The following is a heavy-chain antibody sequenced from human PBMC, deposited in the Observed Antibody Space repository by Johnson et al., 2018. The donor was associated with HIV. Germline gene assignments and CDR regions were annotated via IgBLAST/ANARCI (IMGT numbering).Heavy chain of an antibody. CDR2: IRYDGSNK. J-gene: IGHJ3*02. CDR1: GFTFSIYG. D-gene: IGHD4-17*01. V-gene: IGHV3-30*02. CDR3: ADLPGFGDYDDGALDI. Sequence: QVQLVESGGGVVQPGGSLRLSCAASGFTFSIYGMHWVRQAPGKGLEWVAFIRYDGSNKYYADSVKGRFTISRDNSKNTLYLQMKSLRAEDTAVYYCADLPGFGDYDDGALDIWGQGTMVTVSS.